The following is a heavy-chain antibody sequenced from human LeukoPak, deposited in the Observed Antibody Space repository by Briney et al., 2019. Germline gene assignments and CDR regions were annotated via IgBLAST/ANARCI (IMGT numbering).Heavy chain of an antibody. D-gene: IGHD3-16*01. Sequence: GGSLRLSCAASGFTFSSYGMHWVRQAPGKGLEWVAVIWYDGSNKYYADSVKGRFTISRDNSKNTLYLQMNSLRAEDTAVYYCARGPGFWGFGDYWGQGTLVTVSS. CDR1: GFTFSSYG. V-gene: IGHV3-33*08. CDR2: IWYDGSNK. CDR3: ARGPGFWGFGDY. J-gene: IGHJ4*02.